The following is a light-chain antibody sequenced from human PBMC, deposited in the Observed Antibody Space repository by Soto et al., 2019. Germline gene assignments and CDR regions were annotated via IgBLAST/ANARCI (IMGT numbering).Light chain of an antibody. V-gene: IGLV2-8*02. CDR3: TSYAGTYSFFYV. Sequence: TQPRAGCRSPGPPVNKTCTGPSSDVGAYNYVSWYQQLPGKAPKLIIYEVSKRPSGVPDRFSGSKSGNTASLTVSGLQAEDEADYYCTSYAGTYSFFYVFGTGTKVTVL. J-gene: IGLJ1*01. CDR2: EVS. CDR1: SSDVGAYNY.